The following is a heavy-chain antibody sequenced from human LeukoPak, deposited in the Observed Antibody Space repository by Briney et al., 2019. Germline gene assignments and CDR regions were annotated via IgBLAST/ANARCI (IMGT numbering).Heavy chain of an antibody. CDR3: ARDSADSSSFAFDI. J-gene: IGHJ3*02. D-gene: IGHD6-13*01. CDR2: IKQDGSVK. CDR1: RITFSSHW. V-gene: IGHV3-7*01. Sequence: PEGSLRLSCAASRITFSSHWMTWVRQAPGKGLEWMANIKQDGSVKDYVDSVKGRFTISRDNAKNSLYLQMNSLRVEDTAVYYCARDSADSSSFAFDIWGQGTLVTVSS.